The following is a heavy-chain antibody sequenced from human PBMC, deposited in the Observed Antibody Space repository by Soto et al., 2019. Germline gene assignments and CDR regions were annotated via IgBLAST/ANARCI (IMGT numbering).Heavy chain of an antibody. CDR2: IDPSDSYT. Sequence: PGESLKISCKGSGYSFTSYWISWVRQMPGKGLEWMGRIDPSDSYTNYSPSFQGHVTISADKSISTAYLQWSSLKASGTAMYYCARGNYYDSSGYSPSVWFDPWGQGTMVAVSS. J-gene: IGHJ5*02. D-gene: IGHD3-22*01. CDR1: GYSFTSYW. CDR3: ARGNYYDSSGYSPSVWFDP. V-gene: IGHV5-10-1*01.